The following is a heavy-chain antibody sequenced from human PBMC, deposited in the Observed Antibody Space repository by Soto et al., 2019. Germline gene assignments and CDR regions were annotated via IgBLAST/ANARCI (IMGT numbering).Heavy chain of an antibody. V-gene: IGHV4-30-4*01. D-gene: IGHD2-15*01. CDR3: ARLPLRFVVVVAATPRDAFDI. CDR2: IYYSGST. Sequence: SETLSLTCTVSGCSISSGDYYWSWIRQPPGKGLEWIGYIYYSGSTYYNPSLKSRVTISVDTSKNQFSLKLSSVTAADTAVYYCARLPLRFVVVVAATPRDAFDIWGQGTMVTVSS. J-gene: IGHJ3*02. CDR1: GCSISSGDYY.